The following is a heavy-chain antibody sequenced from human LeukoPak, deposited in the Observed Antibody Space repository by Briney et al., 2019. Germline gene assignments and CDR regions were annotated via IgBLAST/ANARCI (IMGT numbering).Heavy chain of an antibody. CDR2: INPYSGDT. D-gene: IGHD3-22*01. Sequence: ASVKVSCKASGYTFTGYYMHWVRQAPGQGLEWMGWINPYSGDTNYAQKFQGRVTMTRDTSISTAYMELSRLRSDDTAVYYCASLPRGIVVAPFDYCGQGTLVTVSS. J-gene: IGHJ4*02. CDR1: GYTFTGYY. V-gene: IGHV1-2*02. CDR3: ASLPRGIVVAPFDY.